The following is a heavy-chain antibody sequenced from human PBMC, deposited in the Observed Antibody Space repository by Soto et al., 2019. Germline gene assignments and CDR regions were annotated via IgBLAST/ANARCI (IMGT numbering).Heavy chain of an antibody. J-gene: IGHJ4*02. CDR3: AKDTYYHDSSGYYVLDY. V-gene: IGHV3-30*18. Sequence: QVQLVESGGGVVQPGRSLRLSCADSGFTFTDYGMHWVRQAPGKGLEWVAVISYEGSNKNYADSVKGRFTISRDNSKNTLYLQMNSLRAEDTAVYYCAKDTYYHDSSGYYVLDYWGQGTLVTVSS. CDR1: GFTFTDYG. D-gene: IGHD3-22*01. CDR2: ISYEGSNK.